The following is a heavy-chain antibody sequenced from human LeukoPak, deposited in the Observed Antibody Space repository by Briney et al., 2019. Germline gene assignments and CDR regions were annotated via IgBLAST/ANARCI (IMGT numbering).Heavy chain of an antibody. CDR3: ARHPVATTNIYFDY. D-gene: IGHD5-12*01. V-gene: IGHV4-59*08. CDR1: GGSISSYY. Sequence: PSETLSLTCTVSGGSISSYYWSWIRQPPGKGLEWIGYIYYSGSTNYNPSLKSRVAISVDTSKNQFSLKPSSVTAADTAVYYCARHPVATTNIYFDYWGQGTLVTVSP. J-gene: IGHJ4*02. CDR2: IYYSGST.